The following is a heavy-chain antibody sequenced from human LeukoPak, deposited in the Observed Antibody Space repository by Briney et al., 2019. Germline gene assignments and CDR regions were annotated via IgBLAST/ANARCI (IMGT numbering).Heavy chain of an antibody. CDR3: ARAENHPSGHHINWFDP. CDR2: ISTYNGDT. J-gene: IGHJ5*02. Sequence: ASVKVSCKASGYTFTSYGVSWVRQAPGQGLEWMGWISTYNGDTDYAQKLQGRLTMTTDTSTSTAYMELRSLRSDDAAVYYCARAENHPSGHHINWFDPWGQGTLVTVSS. CDR1: GYTFTSYG. V-gene: IGHV1-18*01. D-gene: IGHD3-10*01.